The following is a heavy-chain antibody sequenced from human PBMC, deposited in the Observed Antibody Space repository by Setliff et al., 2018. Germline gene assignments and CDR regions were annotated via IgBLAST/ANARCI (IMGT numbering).Heavy chain of an antibody. D-gene: IGHD2-8*01. V-gene: IGHV1-46*01. Sequence: AASVKVSCKATGYTLSRHYMHWVRQAPGQGLEWMGIINPGGGSASIVEKFQGRVTMTTDTSTSTAYMELRSLRSDDTAVYYCSRLVRYCTTTTCQSVPGAEVWGQGTLVTVSS. CDR3: SRLVRYCTTTTCQSVPGAEV. CDR1: GYTLSRHY. J-gene: IGHJ4*02. CDR2: INPGGGSA.